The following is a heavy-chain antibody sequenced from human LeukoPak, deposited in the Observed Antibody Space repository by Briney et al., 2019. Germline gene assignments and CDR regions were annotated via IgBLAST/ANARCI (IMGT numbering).Heavy chain of an antibody. CDR2: IYHSGNT. Sequence: SQTLSLTCTVSGGSISSGGYYWSWIRQPPGKGLEWIGYIYHSGNTYYNPSLKSRVSISVDRSQNQFSLKLTSVTAADTAVYFCARVTTSLWTGFDPWGQGTLVTVSS. CDR1: GGSISSGGYY. J-gene: IGHJ5*02. CDR3: ARVTTSLWTGFDP. V-gene: IGHV4-30-2*01. D-gene: IGHD3/OR15-3a*01.